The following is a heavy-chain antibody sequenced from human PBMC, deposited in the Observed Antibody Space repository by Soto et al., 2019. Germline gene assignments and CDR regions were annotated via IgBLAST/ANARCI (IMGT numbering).Heavy chain of an antibody. Sequence: PSETLSLACTVSGGSISSSIHYWGWIRQPPGKGLEWIANIYYSGSTFYNPSLKSRVTISVDTSKNQFSLKLSSVAAADTTVYYCARHVVYCSGDGCYRVFWFDPWGQG. J-gene: IGHJ5*02. CDR1: GGSISSSIHY. D-gene: IGHD2-15*01. CDR3: ARHVVYCSGDGCYRVFWFDP. CDR2: IYYSGST. V-gene: IGHV4-39*01.